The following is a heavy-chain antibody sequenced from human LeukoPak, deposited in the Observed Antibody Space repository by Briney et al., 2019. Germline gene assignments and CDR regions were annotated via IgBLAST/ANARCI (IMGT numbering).Heavy chain of an antibody. Sequence: SETLSLTCTVSGDSISNNYYWGWIRQPPGKGLEWIGYMLYSGSTNQKPSLRSRVTISVDTSKNQFSLKLSSVTAADTAVYYCARRRFNSSPHGYWGQGTLATVSS. D-gene: IGHD6-6*01. J-gene: IGHJ4*02. CDR2: MLYSGST. V-gene: IGHV4-61*05. CDR3: ARRRFNSSPHGY. CDR1: GDSISNNYY.